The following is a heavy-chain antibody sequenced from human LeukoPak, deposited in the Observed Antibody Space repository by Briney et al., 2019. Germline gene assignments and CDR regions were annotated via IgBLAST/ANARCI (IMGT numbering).Heavy chain of an antibody. CDR1: GFTFSSYS. D-gene: IGHD1-1*01. CDR2: ISSSTSTI. V-gene: IGHV3-48*01. J-gene: IGHJ4*02. Sequence: GGSLRLSCAASGFTFSSYSMNWVRQAPGKGLEWVAYISSSTSTIHYADSVKGRFTISRDNSKNTLYLQMNSLRAEDTAVYYCARAPGYGAAYYFDYWGQGTLVTVSS. CDR3: ARAPGYGAAYYFDY.